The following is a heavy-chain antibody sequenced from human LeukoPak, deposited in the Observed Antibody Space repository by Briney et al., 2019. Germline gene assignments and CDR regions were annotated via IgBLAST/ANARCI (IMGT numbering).Heavy chain of an antibody. V-gene: IGHV4-59*08. CDR3: ARGRGYGGNYLRSFDI. CDR1: GDSIGSYF. J-gene: IGHJ3*02. CDR2: NSGST. D-gene: IGHD1-26*01. Sequence: PSETLSLTCTVSGDSIGSYFWSWIRQPPGKGLEWIGYNSGSTNYNPSLKSRVTILLDRSKNRFSLRLSSVTAADTAIYYCARGRGYGGNYLRSFDIWGQGTMVTVSS.